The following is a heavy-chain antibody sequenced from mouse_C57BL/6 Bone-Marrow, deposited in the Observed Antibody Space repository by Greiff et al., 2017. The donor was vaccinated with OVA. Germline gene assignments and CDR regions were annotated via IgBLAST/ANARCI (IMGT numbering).Heavy chain of an antibody. CDR3: AKTRGFDGNYGAMDY. J-gene: IGHJ4*01. CDR2: IWRGGST. CDR1: GFSLTSYG. D-gene: IGHD2-1*01. Sequence: VQLQQSGPGLVQPSQSLSITCTVSGFSLTSYGVHWVRQSPGKGLEWLGVIWRGGSTDYNAAFMSRLSITKDNSKSQVFFKMNSLQADDTAIYYCAKTRGFDGNYGAMDYWGQGTSVTVSS. V-gene: IGHV2-5*01.